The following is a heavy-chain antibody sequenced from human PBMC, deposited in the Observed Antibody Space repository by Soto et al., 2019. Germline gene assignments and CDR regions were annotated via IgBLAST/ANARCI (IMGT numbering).Heavy chain of an antibody. CDR2: INHSGST. CDR1: GGSFSGYY. CDR3: ARPSKYYYDSSGNDY. V-gene: IGHV4-34*01. D-gene: IGHD3-22*01. Sequence: QVQLQQWGAGLLKPSETLSLTCAVYGGSFSGYYWSWIRQPPGKGLEWIGEINHSGSTNYNPSLKSRVTISVDTSKNQFPLKLSSVTAADTAVYYCARPSKYYYDSSGNDYWGQGTLVTVSS. J-gene: IGHJ4*02.